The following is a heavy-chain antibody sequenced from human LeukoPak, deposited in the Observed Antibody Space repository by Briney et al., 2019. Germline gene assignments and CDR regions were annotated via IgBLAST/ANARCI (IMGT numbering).Heavy chain of an antibody. J-gene: IGHJ4*02. CDR2: TNPNSGAT. Sequence: ASVKVSCKASGYTFTSYYMHWVRQAPGQGLEWMGWTNPNSGATNYAQKFQGRVTMTRDTSSSTAYMELSWLTSDDTAVYYCARDPTNWIDYWGQGTLVTVSS. V-gene: IGHV1-2*02. D-gene: IGHD1-1*01. CDR3: ARDPTNWIDY. CDR1: GYTFTSYY.